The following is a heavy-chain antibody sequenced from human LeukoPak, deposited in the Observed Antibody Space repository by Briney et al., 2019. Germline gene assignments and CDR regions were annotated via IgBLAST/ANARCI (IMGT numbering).Heavy chain of an antibody. CDR2: IYYSGST. CDR3: ARGGIAARPDYYYYGMDV. CDR1: GGSISSGDYY. V-gene: IGHV4-30-4*01. D-gene: IGHD6-6*01. Sequence: SETLSLTCTVSGGSISSGDYYWSWIRQPPGKGLEWIGYIYYSGSTYYNPSLKSRVTISVDTSKNQFSLKLSSVTAADTAVYYCARGGIAARPDYYYYGMDVWGQGTTVTVSS. J-gene: IGHJ6*02.